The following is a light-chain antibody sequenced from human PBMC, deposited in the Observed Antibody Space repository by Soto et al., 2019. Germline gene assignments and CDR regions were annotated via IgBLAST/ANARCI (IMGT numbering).Light chain of an antibody. CDR1: QSVSSTY. CDR3: QQRTNWPLT. V-gene: IGKV3D-20*02. Sequence: EIVLTQSPDTLSLSPGERATLSCRASQSVSSTYFNWYRQNPGQAPRLLIYDVSTRATGIPARFGGSGSGTDFTLTISSLETEDFAVYYCQQRTNWPLTFGGGTKVDIK. J-gene: IGKJ4*01. CDR2: DVS.